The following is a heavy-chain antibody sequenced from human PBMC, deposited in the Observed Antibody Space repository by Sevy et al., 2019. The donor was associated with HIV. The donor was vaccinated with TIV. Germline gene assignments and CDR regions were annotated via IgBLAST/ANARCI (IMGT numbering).Heavy chain of an antibody. CDR3: ARDSGYSPYDYPGNY. D-gene: IGHD5-12*01. CDR1: GFNFRTHA. V-gene: IGHV3-30-3*01. J-gene: IGHJ4*02. CDR2: ISYAGDTK. Sequence: GGSLRLSCAASGFNFRTHAMHWVRHAPGRGLEWVAVISYAGDTKYNTDSVKGRFTISRDNSKNTLFLQMNSLRPEDTAGYYSARDSGYSPYDYPGNYWGQGTLVTVSS.